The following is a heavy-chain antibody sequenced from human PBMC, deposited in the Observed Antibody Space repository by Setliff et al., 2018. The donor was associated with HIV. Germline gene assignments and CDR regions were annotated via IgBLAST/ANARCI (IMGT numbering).Heavy chain of an antibody. CDR1: GGSISSHY. D-gene: IGHD4-17*01. V-gene: IGHV4-59*11. CDR3: AREIYGGISRPFDY. Sequence: PSETLSLTCTVSGGSISSHYWNWIRQPPGKGLEWIAYVYHSGYTNYNPSLKSRVTISLDTSKNQFSLNLTSVTAADTAVYYCAREIYGGISRPFDYWGQGTQVAVSS. J-gene: IGHJ4*02. CDR2: VYHSGYT.